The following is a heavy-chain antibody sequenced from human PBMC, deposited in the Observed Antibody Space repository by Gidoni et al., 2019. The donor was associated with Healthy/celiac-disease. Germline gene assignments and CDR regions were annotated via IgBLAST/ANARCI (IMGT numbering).Heavy chain of an antibody. D-gene: IGHD1-26*01. CDR1: GFTFSSYA. Sequence: QVQLVESGGGVVQPGRSLRLSCAASGFTFSSYAMHWVRQAIGKGLEWVAVISYDGSNKYYADSVKGRFTISRDNSKNTLYLQMNSLRAEDTAVYYCARDRLPPISYDAFDIWGQGTMVTVSS. CDR3: ARDRLPPISYDAFDI. J-gene: IGHJ3*02. CDR2: ISYDGSNK. V-gene: IGHV3-30-3*01.